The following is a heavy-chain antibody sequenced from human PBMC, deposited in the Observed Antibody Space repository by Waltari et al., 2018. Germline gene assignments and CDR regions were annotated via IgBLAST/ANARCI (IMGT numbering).Heavy chain of an antibody. D-gene: IGHD3-22*01. J-gene: IGHJ5*02. CDR1: GGTFSSYA. CDR2: IIPIFGTA. CDR3: ASFSPYYDSSGYPLP. Sequence: QVQLVQSGAEVKKPGSSVKVSCKASGGTFSSYAISRVRQAPGQGLEWMGRIIPIFGTANYAQKFQGRVTITADKSTSTAYMELSSLRSEDTAVYYCASFSPYYDSSGYPLPWGQGTLVTVSS. V-gene: IGHV1-69*08.